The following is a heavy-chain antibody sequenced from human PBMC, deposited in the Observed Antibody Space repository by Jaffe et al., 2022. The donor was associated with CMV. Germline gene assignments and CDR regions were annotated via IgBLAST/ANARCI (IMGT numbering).Heavy chain of an antibody. Sequence: QVQLVESGGGVVQPGRSLRLSCAASGFTFSSYGMHWVRQAPGKGLEWVAVISYDGSNKYYADSVKGRFTISRDNSKNTLYLQMNSLRAEDTAVYYCAKDEYYYDSSGYYLSGAFDIWGQGTMVTVSS. CDR3: AKDEYYYDSSGYYLSGAFDI. CDR1: GFTFSSYG. J-gene: IGHJ3*02. D-gene: IGHD3-22*01. CDR2: ISYDGSNK. V-gene: IGHV3-30*18.